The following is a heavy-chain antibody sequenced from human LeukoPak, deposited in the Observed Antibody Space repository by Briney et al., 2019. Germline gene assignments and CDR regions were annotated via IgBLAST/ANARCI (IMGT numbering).Heavy chain of an antibody. D-gene: IGHD3-10*01. V-gene: IGHV3-48*02. CDR2: ISSSRTI. CDR1: GFTFSSYS. J-gene: IGHJ3*02. CDR3: GLWFGESDTFDI. Sequence: GGSLRLSCAASGFTFSSYSMNWVRQAPGKGLEWVSYISSSRTIYYADSVKGRFTISRDNAKNSLYLQMNSLRDEDTAVYHCGLWFGESDTFDIWGQGTMVTVSS.